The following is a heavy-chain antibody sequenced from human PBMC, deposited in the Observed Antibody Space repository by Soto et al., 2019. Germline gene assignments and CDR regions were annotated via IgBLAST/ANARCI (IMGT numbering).Heavy chain of an antibody. J-gene: IGHJ5*02. V-gene: IGHV3-48*02. CDR1: GLTLRSYN. CDR2: SNVRSSTI. D-gene: IGHD6-19*01. Sequence: EVLLVQSGGGFVQPGGSLRLSCAASGLTLRSYNMHWVRQAPGQGLEWVSHSNVRSSTIYYADCGKGRITVSRDDAKISLYLQMNSLRDEDTAVYSCASGCNNTGCWLVTWGQGTLVTVSS. CDR3: ASGCNNTGCWLVT.